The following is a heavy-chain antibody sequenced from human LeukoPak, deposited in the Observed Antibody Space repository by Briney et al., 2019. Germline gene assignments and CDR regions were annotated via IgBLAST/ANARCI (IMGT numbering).Heavy chain of an antibody. CDR3: AREARYYYDDPRRHAFDI. V-gene: IGHV4-59*01. CDR1: GGSISSYY. J-gene: IGHJ3*02. CDR2: IYYSGST. Sequence: KSSETLSLTCTVSGGSISSYYWSWIRQPPGKGLEWLGYIYYSGSTNYNPSLKSRVTISVDTSKNQFSLKIRSVTAADTAVYYCAREARYYYDDPRRHAFDIWGQGTMVTVSS. D-gene: IGHD3-22*01.